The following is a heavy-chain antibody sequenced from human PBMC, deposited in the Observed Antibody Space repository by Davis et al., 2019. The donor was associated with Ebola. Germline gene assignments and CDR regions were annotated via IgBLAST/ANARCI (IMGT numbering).Heavy chain of an antibody. D-gene: IGHD3-3*01. V-gene: IGHV1-18*01. Sequence: ASVKVSCKASGYTFTSYGISWVRQAPGQGLEWMGWISAYNGNTNYAQKLQGRVTMTTDTSTSTACMELRSLRSDDTAVYYCAREGKTYYDFWSGMDVWGQGTTVTVSS. J-gene: IGHJ6*02. CDR3: AREGKTYYDFWSGMDV. CDR2: ISAYNGNT. CDR1: GYTFTSYG.